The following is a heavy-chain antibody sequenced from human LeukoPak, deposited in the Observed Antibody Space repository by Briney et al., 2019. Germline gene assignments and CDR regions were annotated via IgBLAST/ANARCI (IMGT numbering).Heavy chain of an antibody. J-gene: IGHJ4*02. D-gene: IGHD1-26*01. CDR3: TRSLPIVGAPYYFDY. CDR2: IRSKANSYAT. CDR1: GFTFSGSA. Sequence: GGSLRLSCAASGFTFSGSAMHWVRQASGKGLEWVGRIRSKANSYATAYAAWVKGRFTISTDDSKNTAYLQMNSLKTEDTAVYYCTRSLPIVGAPYYFDYWGQGTLVTVSS. V-gene: IGHV3-73*01.